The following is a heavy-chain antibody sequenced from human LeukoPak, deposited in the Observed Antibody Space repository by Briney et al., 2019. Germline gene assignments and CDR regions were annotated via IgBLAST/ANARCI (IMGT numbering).Heavy chain of an antibody. J-gene: IGHJ5*02. CDR1: GGTFSSYA. Sequence: SVKVSCKASGGTFSSYAISWVRQAPGQGLEWMGGIIPIFGTANYAQKFQGRVTVTAHESTSTAYMELSSLRSEDTAVYYCARVNLNYDFWSGYYTLAWFDPWGQGTLVTVSS. CDR2: IIPIFGTA. V-gene: IGHV1-69*13. CDR3: ARVNLNYDFWSGYYTLAWFDP. D-gene: IGHD3-3*01.